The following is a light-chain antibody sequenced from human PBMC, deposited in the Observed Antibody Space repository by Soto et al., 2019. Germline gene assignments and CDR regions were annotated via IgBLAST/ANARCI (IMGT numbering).Light chain of an antibody. CDR1: QHISSW. CDR3: QPANSLPLT. V-gene: IGKV1-12*01. CDR2: AAS. J-gene: IGKJ4*01. Sequence: DIQMTQSPSSVYASVGDRVTITCRASQHISSWLAWYQHNPGKAPKLLIYAASSLQSGVPSRFSGSGSGTDFTLTISRLQPEDFATYYCQPANSLPLTFGGGTKVEIK.